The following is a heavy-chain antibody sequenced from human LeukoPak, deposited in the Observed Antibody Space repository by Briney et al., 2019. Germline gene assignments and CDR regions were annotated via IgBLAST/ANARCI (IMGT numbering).Heavy chain of an antibody. V-gene: IGHV3-30*02. CDR1: GFTFSSYG. J-gene: IGHJ4*02. CDR3: ARSGGST. Sequence: GGSLRLSCAASGFTFSSYGMHWVRQAPGKGLEWVAFIRYDGSYKDYADSVKGRFTISRDNAKNSLYLQMNSLRAEDTAVYYCARSGGSTGGQGTLVTVSS. CDR2: IRYDGSYK. D-gene: IGHD2-2*01.